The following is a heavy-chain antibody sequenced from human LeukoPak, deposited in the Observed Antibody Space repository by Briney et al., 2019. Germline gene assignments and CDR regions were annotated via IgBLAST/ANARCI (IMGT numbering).Heavy chain of an antibody. Sequence: SQTLSLTCTISGDSVSSNFAAWNWIRQSPSRGLEWLGRTYYRSKWYNDYAVSVKSRIIINPDTSKNQFSLQLDSVTPEDTAVYYCARVDRAISTTGTLGDWGQGALVTVSS. CDR1: GDSVSSNFAA. D-gene: IGHD6-13*01. J-gene: IGHJ4*02. CDR2: TYYRSKWYN. CDR3: ARVDRAISTTGTLGD. V-gene: IGHV6-1*01.